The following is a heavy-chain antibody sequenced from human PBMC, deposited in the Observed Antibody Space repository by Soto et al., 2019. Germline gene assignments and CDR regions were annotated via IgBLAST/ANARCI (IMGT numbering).Heavy chain of an antibody. CDR3: TTGTYYDFWSGYPDSAKKNWFDP. CDR1: GFTFSNAW. Sequence: GGSLRLSCAASGFTFSNAWMNWVRQAPGKGLEWVGRIKSKTDGGTTDYAEPVKGRFTISRDDSKNTLYLQMNSLKTEDTAVYYCTTGTYYDFWSGYPDSAKKNWFDPWGQGTLVTVSS. D-gene: IGHD3-3*01. V-gene: IGHV3-15*07. CDR2: IKSKTDGGTT. J-gene: IGHJ5*02.